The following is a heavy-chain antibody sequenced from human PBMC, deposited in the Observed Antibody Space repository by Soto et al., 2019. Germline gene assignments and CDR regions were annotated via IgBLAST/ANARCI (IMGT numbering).Heavy chain of an antibody. CDR3: AKDXWAIFGVPAGEYYAMDV. J-gene: IGHJ6*02. CDR1: GFTFENYA. CDR2: ISGSGGTT. V-gene: IGHV3-23*01. Sequence: HPGGSLRLSCVASGFTFENYAMSWVRQAPGKGLEWVSAISGSGGTTYYSDSVKGRFTISRDNSKNTVYLQMNDLRVEDAAEYFCAKDXWAIFGVPAGEYYAMDVWGQGTTVTVSS. D-gene: IGHD3-3*01.